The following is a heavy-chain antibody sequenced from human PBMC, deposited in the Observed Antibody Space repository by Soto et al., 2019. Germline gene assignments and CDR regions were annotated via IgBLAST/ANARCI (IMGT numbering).Heavy chain of an antibody. CDR2: IYYSGST. CDR3: ATSRAYDIYDY. J-gene: IGHJ4*02. Sequence: SRSLSITCTVSGGSISSYYWSWIRQPPGKGLEWIGYIYYSGSTNYNPSLKSRVTISVDTSKNQFSLKLSSVTAADTAVYYCATSRAYDIYDYWGQGTLVTVSS. CDR1: GGSISSYY. D-gene: IGHD2-21*01. V-gene: IGHV4-59*01.